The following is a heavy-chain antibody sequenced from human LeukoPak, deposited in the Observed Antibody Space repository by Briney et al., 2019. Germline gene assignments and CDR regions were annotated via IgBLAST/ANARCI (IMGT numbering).Heavy chain of an antibody. CDR1: GFTFTSSA. CDR2: IVVGSGNT. V-gene: IGHV1-58*01. Sequence: TSVNVSCKASGFTFTSSAVQWVRQARGQRLEWVGWIVVGSGNTNYAQKFQERVTITRDMSTSTAYMELSSLRSEDTAVYYCAASGFDWLLGTYYFDYWGQGTLVTVSS. CDR3: AASGFDWLLGTYYFDY. J-gene: IGHJ4*02. D-gene: IGHD3-9*01.